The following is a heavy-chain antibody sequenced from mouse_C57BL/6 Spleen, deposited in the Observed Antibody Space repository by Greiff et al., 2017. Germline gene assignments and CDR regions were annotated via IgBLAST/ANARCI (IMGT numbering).Heavy chain of an antibody. CDR1: GFSLSTSGMG. D-gene: IGHD5-1*01. V-gene: IGHV8-12*01. CDR2: IYWDDDK. J-gene: IGHJ1*03. CDR3: ARNLPYWYFDV. Sequence: QVTLKESGPGILQSSQTPSLTCSFSGFSLSTSGMGVSWIRQPSGKGLEWLAHIYWDDDKRYNPSLKSRLTISKDTSRNQVFLKITSVYTADTATYYCARNLPYWYFDVWGTGTTVTVSS.